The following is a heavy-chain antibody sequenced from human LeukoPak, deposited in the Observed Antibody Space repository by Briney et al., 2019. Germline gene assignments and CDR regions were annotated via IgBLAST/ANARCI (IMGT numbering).Heavy chain of an antibody. Sequence: SETLSLTCTVSGDSVSSGSYYWSWIRQPPGKGLEWIGYIYYSGSTNYNPSLKSRVTISVDTSKNQFSLKLSSVTAADTAVYYCARYYDSSGYYYDYWGQGTLVTVSS. CDR3: ARYYDSSGYYYDY. J-gene: IGHJ4*02. D-gene: IGHD3-22*01. CDR1: GDSVSSGSYY. CDR2: IYYSGST. V-gene: IGHV4-61*01.